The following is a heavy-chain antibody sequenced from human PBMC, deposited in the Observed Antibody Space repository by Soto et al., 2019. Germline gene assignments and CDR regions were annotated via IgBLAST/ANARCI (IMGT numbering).Heavy chain of an antibody. V-gene: IGHV1-2*04. Sequence: ASVKVSCKASGYTFTGYYMHWGRQAPGQGLEWMGGINPNSGGTNYAKKFQVWVTMTRDTSISSAYMELSRLRSADTDVYYCARELGTGDRDAFDIWGQGTMVTVSS. CDR2: INPNSGGT. CDR3: ARELGTGDRDAFDI. J-gene: IGHJ3*02. D-gene: IGHD7-27*01. CDR1: GYTFTGYY.